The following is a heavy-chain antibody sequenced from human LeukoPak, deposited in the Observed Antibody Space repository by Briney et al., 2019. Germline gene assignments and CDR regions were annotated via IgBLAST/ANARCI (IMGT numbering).Heavy chain of an antibody. CDR3: ARDLFFSSAASSSWYPGGY. V-gene: IGHV3-23*01. Sequence: GGSLRLSCAASGFTFSTYAMSWVRQAPGKGLEWVSAINDNSGSTYYADSVKGRFTISRDNSKNTLYLQMNSLRAEDTAVYYCARDLFFSSAASSSWYPGGYWGQGTLVTVSS. CDR1: GFTFSTYA. J-gene: IGHJ4*02. D-gene: IGHD6-13*01. CDR2: INDNSGST.